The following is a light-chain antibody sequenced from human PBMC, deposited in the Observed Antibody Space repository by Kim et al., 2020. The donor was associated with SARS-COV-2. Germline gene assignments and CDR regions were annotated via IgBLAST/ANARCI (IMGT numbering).Light chain of an antibody. V-gene: IGLV1-44*01. CDR2: SDD. J-gene: IGLJ3*02. Sequence: QSVLTQPPSVSGTPGQRVTISCSGSTSNIGNNAVNWYRQLPGAAPKLLIYSDDQRPSGVPDRFSGSKSGTSGSLAISGLQSEDECHYYCAAWDDSLTGWVFGGGTQLTVL. CDR1: TSNIGNNA. CDR3: AAWDDSLTGWV.